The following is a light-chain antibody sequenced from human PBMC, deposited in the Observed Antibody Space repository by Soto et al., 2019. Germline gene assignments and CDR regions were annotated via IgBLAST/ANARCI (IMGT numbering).Light chain of an antibody. V-gene: IGKV3-15*01. CDR1: QGIGDT. CDR2: DTS. Sequence: VRRKSQATQSVAQGEGAALACRASQGIGDTLAWYQHKPGQTPRLLIYDTSTRATGVPTRFSVSGSGTEFTLSVGSLYSEDFAVYHCQPYFIWPPLTFGGGTKVDNK. CDR3: QPYFIWPPLT. J-gene: IGKJ4*01.